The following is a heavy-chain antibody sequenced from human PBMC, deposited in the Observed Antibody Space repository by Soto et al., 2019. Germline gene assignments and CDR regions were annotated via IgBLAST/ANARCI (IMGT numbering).Heavy chain of an antibody. CDR3: ARVISRDHNSWSGHSFFDY. D-gene: IGHD3-3*01. CDR1: GFTFDSYA. Sequence: EVHLLESGGGLVQPGGSLRLSCAASGFTFDSYAMSWVRQAPGKGLEWVSAIGGREYYADSVKGRFTSSRDDAKNTLYLQLNSLRAEDTAVYFCARVISRDHNSWSGHSFFDYWGQGALVTVSS. J-gene: IGHJ4*02. CDR2: IGGRE. V-gene: IGHV3-23*01.